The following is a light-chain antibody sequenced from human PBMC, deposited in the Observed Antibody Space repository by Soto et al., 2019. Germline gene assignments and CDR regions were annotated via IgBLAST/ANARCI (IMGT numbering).Light chain of an antibody. J-gene: IGLJ2*01. CDR1: SSDVAGSDY. CDR2: EVT. Sequence: QSALTQPPSASGSPGHSVTISCTGTSSDVAGSDYVSWYQQHPGKAPKLIIYEVTKRPAGVPDRFSGSKSGNTASLTVSGLQADDESYYYCSSFARGDNPHVLFGGGTKLTVL. CDR3: SSFARGDNPHVL. V-gene: IGLV2-8*01.